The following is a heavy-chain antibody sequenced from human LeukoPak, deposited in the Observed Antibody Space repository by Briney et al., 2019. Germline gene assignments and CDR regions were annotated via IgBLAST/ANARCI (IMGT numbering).Heavy chain of an antibody. CDR2: ISSSSSHI. Sequence: PGGSLRLSCAASGFNFSSYSMNWVRQAPGKGLDRVSCISSSSSHIYYADSVKGRFTISRDNAKNSLYLQMNSLRAEDTAVYYCVTDGADYYDSTGYPIYFDYWGQGTLVTVSS. J-gene: IGHJ4*02. V-gene: IGHV3-21*01. CDR3: VTDGADYYDSTGYPIYFDY. D-gene: IGHD3-22*01. CDR1: GFNFSSYS.